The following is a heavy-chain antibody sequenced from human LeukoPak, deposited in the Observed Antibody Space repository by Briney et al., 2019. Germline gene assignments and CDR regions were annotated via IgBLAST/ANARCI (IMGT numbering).Heavy chain of an antibody. J-gene: IGHJ5*02. CDR1: GGSISSNY. V-gene: IGHV4-59*01. CDR3: ARDSRRRYSSSPGWFDP. Sequence: PSETLSLTCTVSGGSISSNYWSWIRQPPGKGLEWIGYIYYSGSTNYNPSLKSRVTISVDTSKNQFSLKLSSVTAADTAVYYCARDSRRRYSSSPGWFDPWGQGTLVTVSS. D-gene: IGHD6-13*01. CDR2: IYYSGST.